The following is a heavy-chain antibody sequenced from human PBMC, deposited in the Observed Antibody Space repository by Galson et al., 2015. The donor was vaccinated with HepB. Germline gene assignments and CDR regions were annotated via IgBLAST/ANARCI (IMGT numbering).Heavy chain of an antibody. V-gene: IGHV3-48*04. CDR1: GFTFSSYS. CDR3: AMGGGFDWLSATAPLNLFDY. Sequence: SLRLSCAASGFTFSSYSMNWVRQAPGKGLEWVSYISSSSSTIYYADSVKGRFTISRDNAKNSLYLQMNSLRAEDTAVYYCAMGGGFDWLSATAPLNLFDYWGQGTLVTVSS. D-gene: IGHD3-9*01. J-gene: IGHJ4*02. CDR2: ISSSSSTI.